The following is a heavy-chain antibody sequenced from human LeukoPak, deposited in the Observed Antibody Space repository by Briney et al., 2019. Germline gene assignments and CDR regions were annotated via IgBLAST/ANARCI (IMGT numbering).Heavy chain of an antibody. CDR1: GGPISSNY. V-gene: IGHV4-59*01. J-gene: IGHJ6*02. Sequence: KPSETLSLTCTVSGGPISSNYWSWIRQPPGKGLEWIGYIYYSGSTNYNPSLKSRVTISVDTSKNQFSLKLSSVTAADTAVYYCARDGGSLYYYGMDVWGQGTTVTVSS. CDR3: ARDGGSLYYYGMDV. D-gene: IGHD1-14*01. CDR2: IYYSGST.